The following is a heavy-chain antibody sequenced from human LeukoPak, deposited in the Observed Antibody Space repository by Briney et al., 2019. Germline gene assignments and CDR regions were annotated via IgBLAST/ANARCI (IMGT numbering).Heavy chain of an antibody. CDR3: ATGYSSGWGPYYYYYMDV. CDR1: GGTFSSYA. D-gene: IGHD6-19*01. Sequence: RASVKVSCKASGGTFSSYAISWVRQAPGQGLEWMGGIIPIFGTANYAQKFQGRVTITTDESTSTAYMELSSLRSEDTAVYYCATGYSSGWGPYYYYYMDVWGKGTRSPSP. CDR2: IIPIFGTA. J-gene: IGHJ6*03. V-gene: IGHV1-69*05.